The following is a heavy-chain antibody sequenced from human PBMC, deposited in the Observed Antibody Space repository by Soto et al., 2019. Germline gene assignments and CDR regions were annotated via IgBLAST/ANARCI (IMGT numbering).Heavy chain of an antibody. CDR2: IYSGGST. CDR3: ARDRVESGYPEYFQH. D-gene: IGHD3-22*01. Sequence: EVQLVESGGGLIQPGGSLRLSCAASGFTVSSNYMSWVRQAPGKGLEWVSVIYSGGSTYYADSVKGRFTISRVNSKNTLYLQMKSLRAEDTAVYYCARDRVESGYPEYFQHWGQGTLVTVSS. CDR1: GFTVSSNY. V-gene: IGHV3-53*01. J-gene: IGHJ1*01.